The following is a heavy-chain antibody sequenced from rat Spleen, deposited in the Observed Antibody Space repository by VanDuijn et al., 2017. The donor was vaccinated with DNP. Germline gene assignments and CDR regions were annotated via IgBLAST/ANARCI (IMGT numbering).Heavy chain of an antibody. Sequence: EVKLVESGGGLVQPGRSMKLSCAASGFNFNEYWMGWVRQAPGKGLEWIAEINKDSSVIKYIPSLKDKITISRDNAQNTLYLQMNKLGSEDTAIYYCVREELGVDYWGQGVMVTGSS. J-gene: IGHJ2*01. CDR1: GFNFNEYW. CDR2: INKDSSVI. D-gene: IGHD4-3*01. V-gene: IGHV4-2*01. CDR3: VREELGVDY.